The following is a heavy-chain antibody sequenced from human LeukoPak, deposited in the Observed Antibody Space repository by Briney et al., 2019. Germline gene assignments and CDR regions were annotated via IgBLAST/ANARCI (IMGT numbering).Heavy chain of an antibody. CDR1: GFTFSSYW. D-gene: IGHD4-17*01. V-gene: IGHV3-7*04. CDR2: IKQDGSEK. CDR3: ARPRDYGDYGFYYYYGMDV. J-gene: IGHJ6*02. Sequence: GGSLRLSCAASGFTFSSYWMSWVRQAPGKGLEWVANIKQDGSEKYYVDSVKGRFTISRDHAKNSLYLQMNSLRAEDTAVYYCARPRDYGDYGFYYYYGMDVWGQGTTGTVSS.